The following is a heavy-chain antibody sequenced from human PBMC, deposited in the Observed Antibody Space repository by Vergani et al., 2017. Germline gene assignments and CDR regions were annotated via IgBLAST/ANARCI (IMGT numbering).Heavy chain of an antibody. CDR1: GFTFSSYA. CDR3: AKLVGQYDYVWT. V-gene: IGHV3-23*01. J-gene: IGHJ4*02. Sequence: EVQLLESGGGLVQPGGSLRLSCATSGFTFSSYAMSWVRQAPGKGLEWVSAISGSGGSTYYADSVKGRFTISRDNSKNTLYLQMNSLRAEDTAVYYCAKLVGQYDYVWTWGQGTLVTVSS. CDR2: ISGSGGST. D-gene: IGHD3-16*01.